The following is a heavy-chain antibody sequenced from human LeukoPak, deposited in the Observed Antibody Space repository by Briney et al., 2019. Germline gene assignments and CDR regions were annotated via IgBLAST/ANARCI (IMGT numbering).Heavy chain of an antibody. V-gene: IGHV4-30-4*01. CDR1: GGSISSGDYY. J-gene: IGHJ4*02. Sequence: SETRSLTCTVSGGSISSGDYYWSWIRQPPGKGLEWIGYIYYSGSTYYNPSLKSRVTISVDTSKNQFSLKLSSVTAADTAVYYCARAAVGVVDYWGQGTLVTVSS. CDR3: ARAAVGVVDY. CDR2: IYYSGST. D-gene: IGHD6-19*01.